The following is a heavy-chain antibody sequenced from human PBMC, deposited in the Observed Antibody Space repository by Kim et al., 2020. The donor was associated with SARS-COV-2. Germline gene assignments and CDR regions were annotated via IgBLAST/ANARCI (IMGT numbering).Heavy chain of an antibody. CDR2: ISGSGGST. J-gene: IGHJ3*02. V-gene: IGHV3-23*01. Sequence: GGSLRLSCAASGFTFSSYAMSWVRQAPGKGLEWVSAISGSGGSTYYADSVKGRFTISRDNSKNTLYLQMNSLRAEDTAVYYCAKDVGAVADTGRAFDIWGQGTMVTVSS. CDR3: AKDVGAVADTGRAFDI. D-gene: IGHD6-19*01. CDR1: GFTFSSYA.